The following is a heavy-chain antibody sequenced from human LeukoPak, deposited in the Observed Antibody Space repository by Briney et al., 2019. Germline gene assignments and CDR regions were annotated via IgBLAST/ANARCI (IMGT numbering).Heavy chain of an antibody. CDR2: IYYSGST. D-gene: IGHD3-22*01. Sequence: SETLSLTCTVSGGSISSGDYYWSWIRQPPGKGLEWIGYIYYSGSTYYNPSLNSRVTISVDTSKNQFSLKLSSVTAADTAVYYCARAYYDSSGSPIFDYWGQGTLVTVSS. CDR3: ARAYYDSSGSPIFDY. J-gene: IGHJ4*02. V-gene: IGHV4-30-4*01. CDR1: GGSISSGDYY.